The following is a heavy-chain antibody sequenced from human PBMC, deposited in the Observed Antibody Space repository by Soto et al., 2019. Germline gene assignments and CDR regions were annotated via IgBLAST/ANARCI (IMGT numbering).Heavy chain of an antibody. CDR3: AKGSSAWYYPTEDY. CDR1: GFTFSSYG. CDR2: ISFDGSNQ. Sequence: GGSLRLSCAASGFTFSSYGMHWVRQAPGKGLEWVAVISFDGSNQYYADSVKGRFTISRDNSKNTLYLQMNSLRAEDTAVYYCAKGSSAWYYPTEDYWGQGTLVTVSS. V-gene: IGHV3-30*18. D-gene: IGHD6-19*01. J-gene: IGHJ4*02.